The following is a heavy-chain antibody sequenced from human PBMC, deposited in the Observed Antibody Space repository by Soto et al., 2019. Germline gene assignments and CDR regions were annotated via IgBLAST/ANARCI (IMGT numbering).Heavy chain of an antibody. Sequence: ASVKVSCKASGGTFSSYAISWVRQAPGQGLEWMGGIIPIFGTANYAQKFQGRVTITADKSTSTAYMELSSLRSEDTAVYYCATDAEPIESFDPWGQGTLVTVSS. CDR1: GGTFSSYA. CDR2: IIPIFGTA. J-gene: IGHJ5*02. D-gene: IGHD3-22*01. V-gene: IGHV1-69*06. CDR3: ATDAEPIESFDP.